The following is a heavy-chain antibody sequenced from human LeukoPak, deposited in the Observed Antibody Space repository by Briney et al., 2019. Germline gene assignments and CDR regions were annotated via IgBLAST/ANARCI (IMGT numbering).Heavy chain of an antibody. Sequence: GGSLRLSCAASGLTFSNDWMHWVRQAPGKGLVWVSRIKFDGSSTNYADFVKGRFTISRDNARNTVYLQMNSLGAEDTAVYYCARGVRGGYYLDYWGQGSLVTVSP. J-gene: IGHJ4*02. CDR3: ARGVRGGYYLDY. D-gene: IGHD3-16*01. CDR2: IKFDGSST. V-gene: IGHV3-74*01. CDR1: GLTFSNDW.